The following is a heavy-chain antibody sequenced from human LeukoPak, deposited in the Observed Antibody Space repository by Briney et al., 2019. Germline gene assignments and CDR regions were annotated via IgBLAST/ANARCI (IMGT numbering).Heavy chain of an antibody. D-gene: IGHD3-22*01. CDR2: ISGSGGRT. Sequence: GGSLRLSCAASGFTFSSYAMSWVRQAPGKGLEWVSAISGSGGRTYYADSVKGRFTISRDNSKNTLYLQKNSLRAEDTAVYYFTKGREYYNSSGYSGFDYWGQGTLVTVPS. CDR3: TKGREYYNSSGYSGFDY. CDR1: GFTFSSYA. V-gene: IGHV3-23*01. J-gene: IGHJ4*02.